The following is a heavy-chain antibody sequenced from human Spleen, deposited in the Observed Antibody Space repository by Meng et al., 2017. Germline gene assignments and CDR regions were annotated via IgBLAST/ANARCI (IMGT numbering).Heavy chain of an antibody. CDR1: GGTFSNYA. Sequence: SVKVSCKASGGTFSNYAISWVRQAPGQGLEWMGGIIPIYGTTNYAQKFQGRVTLTADKSTGTASIELSSLKSEDTAIYFCASGVRAARSWDYHYYAMDVWGQGATVTVSS. D-gene: IGHD1-26*01. CDR3: ASGVRAARSWDYHYYAMDV. V-gene: IGHV1-69*06. J-gene: IGHJ6*02. CDR2: IIPIYGTT.